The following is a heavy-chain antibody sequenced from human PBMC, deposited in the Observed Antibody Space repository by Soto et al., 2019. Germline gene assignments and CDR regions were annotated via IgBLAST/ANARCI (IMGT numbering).Heavy chain of an antibody. CDR2: INHSGST. D-gene: IGHD3-10*01. Sequence: SETLSLTCAVYGGSFSGYYWSWIRQPPGKGLEWIGEINHSGSTNYNPSLKSRVTISVDTSKNQFSLKLSSVTAADTAVYYCARVRRPMVRGVTKRYNWFDPWGQGTLVTVSS. CDR1: GGSFSGYY. V-gene: IGHV4-34*01. J-gene: IGHJ5*02. CDR3: ARVRRPMVRGVTKRYNWFDP.